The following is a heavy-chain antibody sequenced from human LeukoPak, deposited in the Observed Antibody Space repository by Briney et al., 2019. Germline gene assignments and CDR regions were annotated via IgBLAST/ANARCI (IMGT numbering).Heavy chain of an antibody. Sequence: GGSLRLSCAASGFTFSDYYMSWIRQAPGKGLEWISYISSGGSTMYYADSVKGRFTISRDNAKNSLYLQMNNLRAEDTAVYYCARGGRGGDYAFDIWGQGTMVTVSS. V-gene: IGHV3-11*04. CDR3: ARGGRGGDYAFDI. D-gene: IGHD2-21*01. CDR2: ISSGGSTM. CDR1: GFTFSDYY. J-gene: IGHJ3*02.